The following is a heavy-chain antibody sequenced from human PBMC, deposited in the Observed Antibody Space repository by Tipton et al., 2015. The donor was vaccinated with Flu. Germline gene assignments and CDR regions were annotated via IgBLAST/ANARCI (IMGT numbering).Heavy chain of an antibody. Sequence: SLRLSCAASGFSFSDCYMSWVRQAPGRGLGWVSSISSSDSSVYYADSVKGRFTISRDNARNSLYLQMNSLRAEDTAVYYCARETDAFDVWGQGTMVTVSS. V-gene: IGHV3-11*04. CDR2: ISSSDSSV. CDR3: ARETDAFDV. J-gene: IGHJ3*01. CDR1: GFSFSDCY.